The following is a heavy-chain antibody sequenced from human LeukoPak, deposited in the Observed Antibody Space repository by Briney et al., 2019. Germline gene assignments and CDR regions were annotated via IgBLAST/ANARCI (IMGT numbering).Heavy chain of an antibody. CDR2: INHSGST. Sequence: SETLSLTCAVYGGSFSGYYWSWIRQSPGKGLEWIGEINHSGSTKYNPSLKNRVTISVDTSKNQFSLKPSSVTAADTAVYYCARGGYYGSGNDFRFDPWGQGTLVTVSS. CDR1: GGSFSGYY. CDR3: ARGGYYGSGNDFRFDP. J-gene: IGHJ5*02. D-gene: IGHD3-10*01. V-gene: IGHV4-34*01.